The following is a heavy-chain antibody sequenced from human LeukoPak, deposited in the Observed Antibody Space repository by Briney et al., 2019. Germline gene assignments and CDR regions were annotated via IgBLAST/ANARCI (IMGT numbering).Heavy chain of an antibody. V-gene: IGHV3-30*18. CDR1: GFTFSSYA. D-gene: IGHD4-17*01. CDR3: AKDLYGDYSFGVDY. CDR2: ISYDGSNK. Sequence: GGSLRLSCAASGFTFSSYAMHWVRQAPGKGLEWVAVISYDGSNKYYADSVKGRFTISRDNSKNTLYLQMNSLRAEDTAVYYCAKDLYGDYSFGVDYWGQGTLVTVSS. J-gene: IGHJ4*02.